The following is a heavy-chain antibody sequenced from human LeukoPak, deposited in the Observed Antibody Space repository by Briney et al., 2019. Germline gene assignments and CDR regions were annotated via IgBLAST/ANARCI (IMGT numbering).Heavy chain of an antibody. Sequence: GGSLRLSCAASGFTFSNYAMSWVRQAPGKGLEWVSAISGSGGSTYYADSVKGRFTISRDNSRNTLYLQMNSLRAEDTAIYYCAKDGLGWFGESSDGWGQGTLVTVSS. V-gene: IGHV3-23*01. D-gene: IGHD3-10*01. CDR2: ISGSGGST. CDR3: AKDGLGWFGESSDG. CDR1: GFTFSNYA. J-gene: IGHJ4*02.